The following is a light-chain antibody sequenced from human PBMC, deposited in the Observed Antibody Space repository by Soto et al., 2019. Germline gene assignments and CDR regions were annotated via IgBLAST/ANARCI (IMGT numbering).Light chain of an antibody. J-gene: IGKJ4*01. CDR1: QTISSF. CDR3: QESFNSRELT. CDR2: AAS. Sequence: DIQMTQSPSSLSASVGDRVTITCRASQTISSFLSWYQHKPGSAPRLLIHAASTLQTGVPSRFSGSGSGTDFTLTISGLQPEDFATYYCQESFNSRELTFGGGTKVDIK. V-gene: IGKV1-39*01.